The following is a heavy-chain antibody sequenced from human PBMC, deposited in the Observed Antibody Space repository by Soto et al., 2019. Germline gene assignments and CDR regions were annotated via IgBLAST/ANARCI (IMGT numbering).Heavy chain of an antibody. CDR2: ISYDGSNK. CDR3: AKARSTGRYCTNGVCFSVHYYYGMDV. Sequence: GGALRLCCAASGFTFSSYGMHWVRQAPGKGLEWVAVISYDGSNKYYADSVKGRFTISRDNSKNTLYLQMNSLRAEDTAVYYCAKARSTGRYCTNGVCFSVHYYYGMDVWGQGTTVTVSS. V-gene: IGHV3-30*18. D-gene: IGHD2-8*01. J-gene: IGHJ6*02. CDR1: GFTFSSYG.